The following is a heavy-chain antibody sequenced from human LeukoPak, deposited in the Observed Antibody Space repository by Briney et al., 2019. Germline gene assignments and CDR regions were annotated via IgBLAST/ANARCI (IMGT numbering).Heavy chain of an antibody. CDR3: ARDNGGYYDSSTSQGF. CDR2: ISSSSSYI. CDR1: GITFSSYC. Sequence: GGALRLSCVAPGITFSSYCMKWVRQAPGEGVGWVSSISSSSSYIYYADSVKGRFTISRDNAKNSLFLQMNSLRAEDTAVYYCARDNGGYYDSSTSQGFWGQGTLVTVSS. V-gene: IGHV3-21*01. J-gene: IGHJ4*02. D-gene: IGHD3-3*01.